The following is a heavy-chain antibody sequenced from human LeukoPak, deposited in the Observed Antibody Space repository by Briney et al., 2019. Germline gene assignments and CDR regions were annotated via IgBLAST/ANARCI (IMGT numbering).Heavy chain of an antibody. J-gene: IGHJ3*02. CDR3: AGEEVGTVSAFNI. D-gene: IGHD1-26*01. Sequence: GGSLRLSCAASGFTFSSYEMNWVRQAPGKGLEWVSYISSSGSTIYYADSVKGRFTISRDSAMNSIYLQMNRLKVEDTALYYCAGEEVGTVSAFNIWGRGTTVTVSS. CDR1: GFTFSSYE. CDR2: ISSSGSTI. V-gene: IGHV3-48*03.